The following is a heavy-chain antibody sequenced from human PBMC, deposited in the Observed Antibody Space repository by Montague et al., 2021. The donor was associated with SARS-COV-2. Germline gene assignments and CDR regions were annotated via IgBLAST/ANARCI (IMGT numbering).Heavy chain of an antibody. J-gene: IGHJ6*02. V-gene: IGHV4-4*07. CDR3: ARNPVEYYGMDV. D-gene: IGHD4-23*01. Sequence: SETLSLTCNVSGGSIRSYYWSWSRQPAGKGLEWIGRGYSSGSINYNPSLKTRITLSVDTSKNQLSLRLNSVTAADTAVYYCARNPVEYYGMDVWGQGTTVTVSS. CDR1: GGSIRSYY. CDR2: GYSSGSI.